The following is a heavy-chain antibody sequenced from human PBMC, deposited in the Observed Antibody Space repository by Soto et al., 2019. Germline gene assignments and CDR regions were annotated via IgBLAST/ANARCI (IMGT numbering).Heavy chain of an antibody. J-gene: IGHJ4*02. Sequence: QVQLVESGGGLVKPGGSLRLSCTASGFTFSDYYMSWIRQAPGKGLEWVSYISSSSSYTNYADSVKGRFTISRDNAKNSLYLQMNSLRAEDTAVYYCARALGGDFEDYFDYWGQGTLVTVSS. CDR3: ARALGGDFEDYFDY. CDR1: GFTFSDYY. D-gene: IGHD2-21*02. V-gene: IGHV3-11*05. CDR2: ISSSSSYT.